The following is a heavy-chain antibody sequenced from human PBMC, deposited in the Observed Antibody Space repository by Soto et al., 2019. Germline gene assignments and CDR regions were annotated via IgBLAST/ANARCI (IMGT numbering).Heavy chain of an antibody. CDR2: ISGGGDGT. Sequence: LRLSCAASGFTFSTFAMSWVRQAPGKGLEWVSTISGGGDGTYYADSVKGRFTISRDNSKNTMYLQMDSLRAEDTAVYYCAKDRPTTSSSKMDVWGKGTTVTVSS. CDR3: AKDRPTTSSSKMDV. V-gene: IGHV3-23*01. D-gene: IGHD6-6*01. CDR1: GFTFSTFA. J-gene: IGHJ6*04.